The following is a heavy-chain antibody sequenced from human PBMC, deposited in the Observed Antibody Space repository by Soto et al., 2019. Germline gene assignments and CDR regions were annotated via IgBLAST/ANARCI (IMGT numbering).Heavy chain of an antibody. Sequence: PGVSLGLSCAASGFTFSSYGMHWVRQAPGKGLEWVAVISYDGSNKYYADSVKGRFTISRDNSKNTLYLQMNSLRAEDTAVHYCAKNSYSDYRGQGTLVTVSS. CDR3: AKNSYSDY. V-gene: IGHV3-30*18. CDR2: ISYDGSNK. D-gene: IGHD2-21*01. CDR1: GFTFSSYG. J-gene: IGHJ4*02.